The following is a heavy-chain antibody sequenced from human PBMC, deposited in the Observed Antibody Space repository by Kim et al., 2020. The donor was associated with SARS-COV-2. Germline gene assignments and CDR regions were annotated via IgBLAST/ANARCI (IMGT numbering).Heavy chain of an antibody. CDR2: IKQDGSGK. Sequence: GGSLRLSCAASGFTFSSYWMSWVRQAPGKGLEWVANIKQDGSGKYYVDSVKGRFTISRDNAKNSLYLQMNSLRAEDTAVYYCARENRGIAAAGTDYWGQGTLVTVSS. D-gene: IGHD6-13*01. V-gene: IGHV3-7*03. J-gene: IGHJ4*02. CDR3: ARENRGIAAAGTDY. CDR1: GFTFSSYW.